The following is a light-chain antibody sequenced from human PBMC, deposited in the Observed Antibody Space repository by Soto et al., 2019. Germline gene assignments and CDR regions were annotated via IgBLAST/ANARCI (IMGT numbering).Light chain of an antibody. V-gene: IGLV1-51*01. CDR2: EDN. J-gene: IGLJ2*01. Sequence: QSVVTQPPSVCAAPFQKGRVDWSRGSVRIGGSFVSWYQQLPGTAPKLLIYEDNKRPSGIPDRFSGSKSGTSATLGITGLQTGDEADYYCGTWDSGLSAVFGGGTKVTVL. CDR1: SVRIGGSF. CDR3: GTWDSGLSAV.